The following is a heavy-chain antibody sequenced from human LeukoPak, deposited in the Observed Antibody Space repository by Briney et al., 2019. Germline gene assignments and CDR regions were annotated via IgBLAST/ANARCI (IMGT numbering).Heavy chain of an antibody. CDR3: AKETVDMAARAFDY. D-gene: IGHD5-24*01. V-gene: IGHV3-23*01. Sequence: GGSLRLSCAASGFTFSRDDMSWVRQTPGKGLEWVSAVSSSGGRTFYAASVKGRFTISRDNSKDTLYLQMNSLRAEDTAVYYCAKETVDMAARAFDYWRQGTLVTVSS. CDR2: VSSSGGRT. J-gene: IGHJ4*02. CDR1: GFTFSRDD.